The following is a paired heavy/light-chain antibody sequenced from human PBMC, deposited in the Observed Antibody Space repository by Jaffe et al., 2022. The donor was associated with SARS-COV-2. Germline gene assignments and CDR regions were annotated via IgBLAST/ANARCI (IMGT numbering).Heavy chain of an antibody. Sequence: QVQLVQSGAEVKKPGASVKVSCKASGYTFSKHGISWVRQAPGQGLEWMGWSSAYNGETNYAQKLQGRVTMTTDTSTSTAYMELRSLRSDDTAVYYCAREAGVWYDSSGSDYWGQGTLVTVSS. CDR1: GYTFSKHG. J-gene: IGHJ4*02. CDR3: AREAGVWYDSSGSDY. D-gene: IGHD3-22*01. CDR2: SSAYNGET. V-gene: IGHV1-18*01.
Light chain of an antibody. J-gene: IGKJ1*01. CDR1: QRMSSTY. V-gene: IGKV3-20*01. CDR3: QQYGTSPT. CDR2: GAS. Sequence: EIVLTQSPGTLSLSPGKRATLSCRASQRMSSTYLAWYQQKPGQAPRLLIYGASSRATGIPDRFSGSGSGTDFTLTISRLEPEDFAVYYCQQYGTSPTFGQGTKVEIK.